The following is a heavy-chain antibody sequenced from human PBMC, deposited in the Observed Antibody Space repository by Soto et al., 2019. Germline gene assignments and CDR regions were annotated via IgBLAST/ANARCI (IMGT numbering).Heavy chain of an antibody. CDR2: IHDSGRS. V-gene: IGHV4-59*01. CDR3: ARVGGTRGWY. J-gene: IGHJ4*02. CDR1: SDSITNYY. Sequence: QVQLQESGPGLVKPSETLSLTCTVSSDSITNYYWSWIRQSPGKGLEWIGYIHDSGRSNYNPSLKVGVNISVHTCKKQFSLRLNSVTAADTAVYYCARVGGTRGWYWGQGTLVTVSS. D-gene: IGHD2-15*01.